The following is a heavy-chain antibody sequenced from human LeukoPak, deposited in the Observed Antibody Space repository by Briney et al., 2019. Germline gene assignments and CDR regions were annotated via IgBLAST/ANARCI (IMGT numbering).Heavy chain of an antibody. CDR1: GFTFSSYA. CDR2: ISCSCGST. D-gene: IGHD1-26*01. J-gene: IGHJ1*01. Sequence: GGSLRLSCAASGFTFSSYAMSWVRQPPGKGLEWVSAISCSCGSTYYADSVNGRFTISRDNSKNTLYLQMNSLRAEDTDVYSCAKDLGGSVGDTSVDFQHWGQGTLVTVSS. CDR3: AKDLGGSVGDTSVDFQH. V-gene: IGHV3-23*01.